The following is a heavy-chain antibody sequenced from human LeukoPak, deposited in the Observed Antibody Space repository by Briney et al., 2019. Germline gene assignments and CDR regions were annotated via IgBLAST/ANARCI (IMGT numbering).Heavy chain of an antibody. J-gene: IGHJ4*02. V-gene: IGHV4-59*01. CDR3: ARVVCGSSTSCYTDY. Sequence: SETLSLTCTVSGGSISSYYWSWIRQPPGKGLEWIGYIYYSGSTNYNPSLKSRVTISVDTSKNQFSLKLSSVTAADTAVYYCARVVCGSSTSCYTDYWGQGTLATVSS. CDR2: IYYSGST. CDR1: GGSISSYY. D-gene: IGHD2-2*02.